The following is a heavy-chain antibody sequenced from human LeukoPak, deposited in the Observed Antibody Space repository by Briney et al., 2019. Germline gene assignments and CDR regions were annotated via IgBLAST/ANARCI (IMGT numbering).Heavy chain of an antibody. J-gene: IGHJ5*02. CDR1: GGSISSGGYY. Sequence: SQTLSLTCTVSGGSISSGGYYWSWIRQHPGKGLEWIGYIYYSGSTYYNPSLKSRVTISVDTSKNQFSLKLSSVTAADTAVYYCARLPVDIVVVPAAGGESLGFDPWGKGTLVTVSS. CDR2: IYYSGST. D-gene: IGHD2-2*03. V-gene: IGHV4-31*03. CDR3: ARLPVDIVVVPAAGGESLGFDP.